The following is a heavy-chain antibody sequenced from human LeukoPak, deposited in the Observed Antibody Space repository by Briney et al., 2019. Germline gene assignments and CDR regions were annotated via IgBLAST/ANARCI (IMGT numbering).Heavy chain of an antibody. CDR3: AKSSSLYDY. D-gene: IGHD6-19*01. V-gene: IGHV3-23*01. J-gene: IGHJ4*02. CDR2: ISGSGGTT. Sequence: PGGSLRLSCAASGFIFSAYAMTWVHQAPGRGLEWVSSISGSGGTTYYADSVKGRFTISRDNSKNTLFLQMNSLRAEDSAVYYCAKSSSLYDYWGQGTLVTVSS. CDR1: GFIFSAYA.